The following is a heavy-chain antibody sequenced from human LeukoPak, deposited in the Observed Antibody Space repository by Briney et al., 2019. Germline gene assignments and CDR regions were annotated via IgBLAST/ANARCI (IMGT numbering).Heavy chain of an antibody. D-gene: IGHD4-17*01. CDR3: ARDYGNNWFDP. CDR2: IYYSGDT. V-gene: IGHV4-31*03. J-gene: IGHJ5*02. Sequence: SETQSLTCTVSGGSISSGDYYWSWIRQHPGKGLEWIGYIYYSGDTYYNPSLRSRISISLDTSKNHFSLKLSSVTAADTAMYYCARDYGNNWFDPWGQGTLVTVSA. CDR1: GGSISSGDYY.